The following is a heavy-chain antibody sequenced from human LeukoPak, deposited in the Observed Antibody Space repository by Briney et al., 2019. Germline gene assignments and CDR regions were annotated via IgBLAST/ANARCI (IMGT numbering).Heavy chain of an antibody. V-gene: IGHV4-34*01. CDR3: ARVVCSSTSCASYYFDY. CDR1: GGSFSGYY. D-gene: IGHD2-2*01. Sequence: SETLSLTCAVYGGSFSGYYWSWIREPPGKGLEWIGEINHSGSTNSNPSLKSRVTISVDTSKNQFSLKLSSVTAADTAVYYCARVVCSSTSCASYYFDYWGQGTLVTVSS. J-gene: IGHJ4*02. CDR2: INHSGST.